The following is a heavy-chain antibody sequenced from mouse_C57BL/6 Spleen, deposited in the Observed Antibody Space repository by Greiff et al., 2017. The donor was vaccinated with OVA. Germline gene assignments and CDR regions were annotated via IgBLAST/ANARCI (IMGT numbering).Heavy chain of an antibody. CDR3: GRSGVRWNAMDY. V-gene: IGHV1-82*01. J-gene: IGHJ4*01. CDR1: GYAFSSSW. D-gene: IGHD1-1*01. CDR2: IYPGDGDT. Sequence: VQLQQSGPELVKPGASVKISCKASGYAFSSSWMNWVKQRPGKGLEWIGRIYPGDGDTNYNGKFKGKATLTADKSSSTAYMQLSSLTSEDSAVYVCGRSGVRWNAMDYWGKGTSVTVSS.